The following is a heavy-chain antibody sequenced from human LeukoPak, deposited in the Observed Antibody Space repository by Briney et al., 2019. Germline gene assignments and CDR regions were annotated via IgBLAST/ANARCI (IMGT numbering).Heavy chain of an antibody. CDR1: GYTFTSYG. Sequence: SVKVSCKASGYTFTSYGISWVRQAPGQGLEWMGGIIPIFGTANYAQKFQGRVTITADESTSTAYMELSSLRSEDTAVYYCARVARRDGYASDAFDIWGQGTMVTVSS. J-gene: IGHJ3*02. CDR2: IIPIFGTA. D-gene: IGHD5-24*01. CDR3: ARVARRDGYASDAFDI. V-gene: IGHV1-69*13.